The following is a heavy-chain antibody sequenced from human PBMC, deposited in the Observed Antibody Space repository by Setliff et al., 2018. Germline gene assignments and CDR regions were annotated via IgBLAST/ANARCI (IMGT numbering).Heavy chain of an antibody. V-gene: IGHV3-33*01. CDR3: ARVGVFGGGYFDF. Sequence: GGSLRLSCATSGFTFSTHAMHWARQAPGKGLDWVAMIWSDGNTTYYADSVKGRFTISRDNAKNSLYLQMDSLRAEDTAVYYCARVGVFGGGYFDFWGQGTLVTVSS. D-gene: IGHD3-16*01. CDR2: IWSDGNTT. CDR1: GFTFSTHA. J-gene: IGHJ4*02.